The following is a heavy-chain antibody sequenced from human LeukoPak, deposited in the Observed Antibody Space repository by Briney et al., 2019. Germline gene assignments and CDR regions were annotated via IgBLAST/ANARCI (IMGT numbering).Heavy chain of an antibody. CDR1: GGSISSYY. CDR3: ASSPFTFGGVIVWTFDY. J-gene: IGHJ4*02. V-gene: IGHV4-4*07. D-gene: IGHD3-16*02. Sequence: SETLSLTCTVSGGSISSYYWSWIRQPAGKGLEWIGRIYTSGGTNYNPSLKSRVTMSVDTSKNQFSLKLSSVTAADTAVYYCASSPFTFGGVIVWTFDYWGQGTLVTVSS. CDR2: IYTSGGT.